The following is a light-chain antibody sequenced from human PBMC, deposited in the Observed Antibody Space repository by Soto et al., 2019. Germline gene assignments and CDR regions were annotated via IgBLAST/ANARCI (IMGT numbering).Light chain of an antibody. Sequence: DIQMTQSPSSVSASVGDRVTITCRASQAISTWLAWYQQKPGKAPKLLIYAASNLQTGVPSRFSGSGSRTDFTLTISRLQPEAFATYYCQQATSFPRTFGQGTKVEIK. J-gene: IGKJ1*01. V-gene: IGKV1D-12*01. CDR3: QQATSFPRT. CDR2: AAS. CDR1: QAISTW.